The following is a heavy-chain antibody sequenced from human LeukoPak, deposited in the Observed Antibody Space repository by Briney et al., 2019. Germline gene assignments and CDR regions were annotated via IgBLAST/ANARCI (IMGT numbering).Heavy chain of an antibody. CDR3: ARELGIEAQFDY. CDR1: GFTVSSNY. D-gene: IGHD7-27*01. V-gene: IGHV3-53*01. CDR2: IYSGGST. Sequence: GGSLRLSCAASGFTVSSNYMSWVRQAPGKGLEWVSVIYSGGSTYYADSVKGRFTISGDNSKNTLYLQMNSLRAEDTAVYYCARELGIEAQFDYWGQGTLVTVSS. J-gene: IGHJ4*02.